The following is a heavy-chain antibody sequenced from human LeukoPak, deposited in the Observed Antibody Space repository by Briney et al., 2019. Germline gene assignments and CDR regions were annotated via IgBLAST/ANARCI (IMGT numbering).Heavy chain of an antibody. J-gene: IGHJ4*02. Sequence: GGSLRLSCAASGFTFSSYSMNWVRQAPGKGLEWVSYISSSSSTIYYADSVKDRFTISRDNAKNSLYLQMNSLRAEDTAVYYCARDGSGSYYFNYFDYWGQGTLVTVSS. D-gene: IGHD3-10*01. CDR1: GFTFSSYS. CDR3: ARDGSGSYYFNYFDY. V-gene: IGHV3-48*04. CDR2: ISSSSSTI.